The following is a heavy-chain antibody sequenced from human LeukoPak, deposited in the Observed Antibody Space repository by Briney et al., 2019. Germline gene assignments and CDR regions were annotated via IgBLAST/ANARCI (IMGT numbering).Heavy chain of an antibody. V-gene: IGHV3-23*01. D-gene: IGHD1-26*01. CDR1: GFTFSNYA. CDR2: INGRGGNT. J-gene: IGHJ5*02. Sequence: PGGSLILSCAASGFTFSNYAMSWVRQAPGKGLEWVSSINGRGGNTYYAHSVKGRFTISRDNSKNTLYLQMNSLRAEDTAVYYCAKKYSTGLDPWGQGTLVTVSS. CDR3: AKKYSTGLDP.